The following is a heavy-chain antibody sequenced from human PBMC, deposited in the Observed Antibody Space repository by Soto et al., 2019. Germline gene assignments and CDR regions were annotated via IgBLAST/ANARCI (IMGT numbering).Heavy chain of an antibody. CDR2: IIPIFGTA. CDR3: ARVFVGDDYGDSQTVDY. CDR1: GGTFSSYA. D-gene: IGHD4-17*01. Sequence: QVQLVQSGAEVKKPGSSVKVSCKASGGTFSSYAISWVRQAPGQGLEWMGGIIPIFGTANYAQKFQGRVTITADESTRPAYMELSSLRSEDTAVYYCARVFVGDDYGDSQTVDYWGQGTLVTVSS. J-gene: IGHJ4*02. V-gene: IGHV1-69*12.